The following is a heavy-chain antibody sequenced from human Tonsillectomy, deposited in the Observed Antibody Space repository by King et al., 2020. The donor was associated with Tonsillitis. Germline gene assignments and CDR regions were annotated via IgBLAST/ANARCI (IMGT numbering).Heavy chain of an antibody. CDR3: ASGAAYYYYGMDV. Sequence: VQLVESGGGLVQPGGSLRLSCAASGFTVSNNYMSWVRQAPGKGLEWVSVIYNGGSTYYADSVKGRFTISRHNPKNTLYLQMNSLGAEDTAVYYCASGAAYYYYGMDVWGQGTTVTVSS. V-gene: IGHV3-53*04. CDR2: IYNGGST. J-gene: IGHJ6*02. CDR1: GFTVSNNY. D-gene: IGHD1-26*01.